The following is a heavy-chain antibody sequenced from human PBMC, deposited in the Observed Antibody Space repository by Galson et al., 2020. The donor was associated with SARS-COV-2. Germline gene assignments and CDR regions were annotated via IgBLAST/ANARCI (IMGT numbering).Heavy chain of an antibody. V-gene: IGHV3-33*06. J-gene: IGHJ5*02. CDR3: AKGQVGGKSSIDP. D-gene: IGHD1-26*01. CDR1: GFTFSTYG. Sequence: QAGGSLRLSCAASGFTFSTYGMHWVRQAPGKGLEWVAVIWYDGSKKYYSDSVKGRFTISRDNSKSTVYLHMDSLRAEDTAVYHCAKGQVGGKSSIDPWGQGTLVTVSS. CDR2: IWYDGSKK.